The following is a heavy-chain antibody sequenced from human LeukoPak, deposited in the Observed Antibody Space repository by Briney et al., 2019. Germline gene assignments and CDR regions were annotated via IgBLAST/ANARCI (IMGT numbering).Heavy chain of an antibody. J-gene: IGHJ4*02. V-gene: IGHV4-34*01. Sequence: KSSETLSLTCAVYGGSFSGYYWSWIRQPPGKGLEWIGEINHSGSTNYNPSLKSRVTISVDTSKNQFSLKLSSVTAADTAVYYCARGDVGSSSGSPVGYFDYWGQGTLVTVSS. CDR2: INHSGST. D-gene: IGHD3-22*01. CDR3: ARGDVGSSSGSPVGYFDY. CDR1: GGSFSGYY.